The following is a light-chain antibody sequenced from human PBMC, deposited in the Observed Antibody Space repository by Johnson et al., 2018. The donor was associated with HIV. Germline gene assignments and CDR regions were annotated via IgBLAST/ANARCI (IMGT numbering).Light chain of an antibody. J-gene: IGLJ1*01. V-gene: IGLV1-51*02. CDR3: GTWDSSLSANV. CDR2: END. CDR1: SSNIENNY. Sequence: QSVLTQPPSVSAAPGQKVTISCSGSSSNIENNYVSWYQQLPGAAPRLLIYENDKRPSGIPDRFSGSKSGTSATLGITGLPTGDEADYYCGTWDSSLSANVFGTGTKVTVL.